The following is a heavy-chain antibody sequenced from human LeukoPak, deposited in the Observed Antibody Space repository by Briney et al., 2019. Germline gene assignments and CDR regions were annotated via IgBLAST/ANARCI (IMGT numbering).Heavy chain of an antibody. CDR1: GSTFSSYG. J-gene: IGHJ4*02. CDR3: ARVIQHGAGTFDY. D-gene: IGHD3-10*01. V-gene: IGHV3-23*01. Sequence: PGGSLRLSCAASGSTFSSYGMNWVRQAPGKGLEWVSAISGSAGSTYYADSVKGRFTISRDNSKNSLYLQMSSLRAEDTAIYFCARVIQHGAGTFDYWGRGTLVTVSS. CDR2: ISGSAGST.